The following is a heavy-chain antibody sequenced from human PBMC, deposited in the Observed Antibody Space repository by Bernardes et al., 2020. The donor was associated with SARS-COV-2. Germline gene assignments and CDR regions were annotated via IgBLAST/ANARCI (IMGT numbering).Heavy chain of an antibody. CDR1: GFILSNYW. J-gene: IGHJ2*01. CDR3: GKRAEGANHWYFDL. V-gene: IGHV3-74*01. CDR2: IGDGAT. Sequence: GGSLRLSCEASGFILSNYWMHWVRQVPGKGLVWVSRIGDGATTYADSVKGRFTISRDKARNTLHLQMDNLRVEDTAVYYCGKRAEGANHWYFDLWGRGTLVTVSS. D-gene: IGHD2-15*01.